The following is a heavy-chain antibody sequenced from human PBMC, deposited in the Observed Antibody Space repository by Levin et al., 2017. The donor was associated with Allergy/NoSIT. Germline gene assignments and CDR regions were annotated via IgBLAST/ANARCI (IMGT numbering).Heavy chain of an antibody. J-gene: IGHJ3*02. CDR2: IYSGGST. D-gene: IGHD2-2*01. Sequence: SCAASGFTVSSNYMSWVRQAPGKGLEWVSVIYSGGSTYYADSVKGRFTISRDNSKNTLYLQMNSLRAEDTAVYYCAREGGARTLDIWGQGTMVTVSS. CDR1: GFTVSSNY. CDR3: AREGGARTLDI. V-gene: IGHV3-53*01.